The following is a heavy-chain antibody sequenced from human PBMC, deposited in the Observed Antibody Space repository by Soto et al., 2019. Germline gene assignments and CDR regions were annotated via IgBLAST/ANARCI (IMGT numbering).Heavy chain of an antibody. CDR2: INWNGGST. Sequence: EVQLVESGGGVVRPGGSLRLSCAASGFTFDDYGMSWVRQAPGKGLEWVSGINWNGGSTGYADSVKGRFTISRDNAKNSLYLQMNSLRAEDTALYHCARHSDYSTKPPYCYYYMDVWGKGTTVTVSS. CDR3: ARHSDYSTKPPYCYYYMDV. J-gene: IGHJ6*03. V-gene: IGHV3-20*01. D-gene: IGHD4-4*01. CDR1: GFTFDDYG.